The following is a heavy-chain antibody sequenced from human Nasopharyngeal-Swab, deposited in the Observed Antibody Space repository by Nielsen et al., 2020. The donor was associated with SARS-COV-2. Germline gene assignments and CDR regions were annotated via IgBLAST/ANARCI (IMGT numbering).Heavy chain of an antibody. CDR3: AHRVGFFYYFDY. D-gene: IGHD1-26*01. V-gene: IGHV2-5*02. Sequence: SGPTLVKPTQTLTLTCTFSGFSLSTSGVGVGWIRQPPGKALEWLALIYWDDDKRYSPSLESRLTITKDTSKNQVVLTMTNMDPVDTATYYCAHRVGFFYYFDYWGQGTLVTVSS. CDR1: GFSLSTSGVG. CDR2: IYWDDDK. J-gene: IGHJ4*02.